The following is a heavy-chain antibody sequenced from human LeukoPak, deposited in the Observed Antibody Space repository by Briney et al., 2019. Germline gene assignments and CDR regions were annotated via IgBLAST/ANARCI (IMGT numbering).Heavy chain of an antibody. J-gene: IGHJ6*03. V-gene: IGHV3-53*01. CDR1: GFTVSSSY. D-gene: IGHD3-10*01. CDR2: IYKNAIT. Sequence: GGSLRLTCAASGFTVSSSYMTWVRQAPGKGLEWVSVIYKNAITYHADTVKGRFTISRDNAKNMLYLQMNSLRADDTAVYYCARSLRVRGVPDYMDVWGKGTTVIISS. CDR3: ARSLRVRGVPDYMDV.